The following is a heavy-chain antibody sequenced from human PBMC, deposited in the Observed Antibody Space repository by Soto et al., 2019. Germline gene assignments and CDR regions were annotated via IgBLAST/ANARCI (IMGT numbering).Heavy chain of an antibody. CDR3: ARTAMVSAYYYYGMDV. D-gene: IGHD5-18*01. J-gene: IGHJ6*02. V-gene: IGHV1-69*13. CDR1: GGTFSSYA. CDR2: IIPIFGTA. Sequence: SMKVSCKASGGTFSSYATSWVRQAPGQGLEWMGGIIPIFGTANYAQKFQGRVTITADESTSTAYMELSSLRSEDTAVYYCARTAMVSAYYYYGMDVWGQGTTVTVSS.